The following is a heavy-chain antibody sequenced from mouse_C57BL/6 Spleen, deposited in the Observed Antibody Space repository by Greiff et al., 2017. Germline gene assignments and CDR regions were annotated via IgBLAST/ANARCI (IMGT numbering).Heavy chain of an antibody. J-gene: IGHJ4*01. V-gene: IGHV1-82*01. Sequence: VQLQESGPELVKPGASVKISCKASGYAFSSSWMNWVKQRPGKGLEWIGRIYPGDGDTNYNGKFKGKATLTADKSSSTAYMQLSSLTSEDSAVYFCARRGAQASAMDYWGQGTSVTVSS. D-gene: IGHD3-2*02. CDR3: ARRGAQASAMDY. CDR2: IYPGDGDT. CDR1: GYAFSSSW.